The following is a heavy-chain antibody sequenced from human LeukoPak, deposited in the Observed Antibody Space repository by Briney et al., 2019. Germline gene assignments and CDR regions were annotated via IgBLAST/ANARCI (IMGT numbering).Heavy chain of an antibody. CDR1: GITFSSHA. D-gene: IGHD6-19*01. CDR3: AKASHDSGCLIDY. V-gene: IGHV3-23*01. CDR2: IRGNGATT. Sequence: GGSLRLSCAASGITFSSHAMTWVRQAPGKGLEWVAAIRGNGATTDYADSVKGRFTISRDNSKSILYLQMNSLRAEDTAVYYCAKASHDSGCLIDYWGQGTLVTVSS. J-gene: IGHJ4*02.